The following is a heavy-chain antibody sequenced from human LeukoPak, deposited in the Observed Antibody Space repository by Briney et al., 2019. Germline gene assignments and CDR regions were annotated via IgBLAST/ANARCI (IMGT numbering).Heavy chain of an antibody. D-gene: IGHD4-17*01. CDR2: IIPIFGTA. CDR1: GGPFSSYA. V-gene: IGHV1-69*05. J-gene: IGHJ4*02. CDR3: ARAHGYYEAGGY. Sequence: KPGSSVKVSCKASGGPFSSYAISWVRQAPGQGLEWMGGIIPIFGTANYAQKFQGRVTITTDESTSTAYMELSSLRSEDTAVYYCARAHGYYEAGGYWGQGTLVTVSS.